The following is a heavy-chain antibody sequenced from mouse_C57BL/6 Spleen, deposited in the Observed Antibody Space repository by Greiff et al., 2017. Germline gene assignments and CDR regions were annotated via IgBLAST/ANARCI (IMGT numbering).Heavy chain of an antibody. D-gene: IGHD1-1*01. J-gene: IGHJ4*01. CDR1: GYSITSGYD. CDR2: ISYSGST. CDR3: ARAAVVEGYAMDY. Sequence: EVQVVESGPGMVKPSQSLSLTCTVTGYSITSGYDWHWIRHFPGNKLEWMGYISYSGSTNYNPSLKSRISITHDTSKNHFVLKLNAVTTEDTATYYCARAAVVEGYAMDYWGQGTSVTVSS. V-gene: IGHV3-1*01.